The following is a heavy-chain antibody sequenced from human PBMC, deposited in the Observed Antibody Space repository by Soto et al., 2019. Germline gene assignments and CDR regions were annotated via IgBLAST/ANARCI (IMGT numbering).Heavy chain of an antibody. D-gene: IGHD6-13*01. CDR3: ARDLAAGDL. CDR1: GYTFINYY. J-gene: IGHJ4*02. V-gene: IGHV1-46*01. Sequence: GASVKVSCKASGYTFINYYIRWVRQAPGQGLEWMAIINPMGGSTNYAQEFKARVTLTTDTSTSTVYVELSSLRFEDTALFYCARDLAAGDLWGQGTLVTVTS. CDR2: INPMGGST.